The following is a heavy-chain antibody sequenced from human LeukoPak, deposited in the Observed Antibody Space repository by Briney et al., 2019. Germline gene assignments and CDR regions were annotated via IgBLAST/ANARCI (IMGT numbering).Heavy chain of an antibody. V-gene: IGHV4-59*01. CDR2: IYYSGST. D-gene: IGHD2-8*01. CDR1: GGSISSYH. J-gene: IGHJ3*02. CDR3: AREGVDHDAFDI. Sequence: SETLSLTCTVSGGSISSYHWSWIRQPPGKGLEWIGYIYYSGSTNYNPSLKSRVTISVDTSKNQFSLKLSSVTAADTAVYYCAREGVDHDAFDIWGQGTMVTVSS.